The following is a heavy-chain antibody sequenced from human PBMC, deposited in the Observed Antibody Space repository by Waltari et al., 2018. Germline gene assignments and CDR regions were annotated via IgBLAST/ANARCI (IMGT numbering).Heavy chain of an antibody. CDR2: ISSDGSSR. J-gene: IGHJ4*02. CDR3: ARDTLTSSRFLDY. Sequence: EVQLVESGGGLVQPGGSLRLSCAASGFTLSTHWMHWVRQAPGKGLVWVSRISSDGSSRNDADSVKGRFTISRDKAKNILLLQMNSLRAEDTAVYYCARDTLTSSRFLDYLGQGTLVTVSS. V-gene: IGHV3-74*01. CDR1: GFTLSTHW. D-gene: IGHD4-17*01.